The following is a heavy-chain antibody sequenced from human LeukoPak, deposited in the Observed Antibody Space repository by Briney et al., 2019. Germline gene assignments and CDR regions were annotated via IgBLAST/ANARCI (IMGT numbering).Heavy chain of an antibody. CDR1: GFTFSSYD. CDR2: IGTAGDT. J-gene: IGHJ3*02. V-gene: IGHV3-13*01. D-gene: IGHD1-26*01. CDR3: ARVGIVGANHDAFDI. Sequence: PGGSLRLSRAASGFTFSSYDMHWVRQATGKGLEWVSAIGTAGDTYYPGSVKGRFTISRENAKNSLYLQMNSLRAGDTAVYYCARVGIVGANHDAFDIWGQGTMVTVSS.